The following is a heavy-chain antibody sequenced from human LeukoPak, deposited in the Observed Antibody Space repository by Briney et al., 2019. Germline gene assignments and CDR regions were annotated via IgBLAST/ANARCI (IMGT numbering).Heavy chain of an antibody. Sequence: SETLSLTCAVYGGSFNDYYWTWIRQPPGKGLEWIGEINHSGRTNYSPSLKSRVTISVDTSKDQFSLELSSVTAADTAVYYCARLIYGDYIYWGQGTLVTVSS. CDR1: GGSFNDYY. CDR2: INHSGRT. D-gene: IGHD4-17*01. CDR3: ARLIYGDYIY. V-gene: IGHV4-34*01. J-gene: IGHJ4*02.